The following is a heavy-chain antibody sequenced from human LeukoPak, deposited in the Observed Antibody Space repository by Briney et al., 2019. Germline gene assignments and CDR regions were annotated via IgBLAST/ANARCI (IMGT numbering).Heavy chain of an antibody. CDR3: ARGGYGSGSYYWGNWWFDP. V-gene: IGHV5-51*01. CDR2: IYPGDSDT. D-gene: IGHD3-10*01. Sequence: GESLKISCKGSGYSFTSYWIGWVRQMPGKGLEWMGIIYPGDSDTRYSPSFQGQVTTSADKSISTAYLQWSRLKASDTAMYYCARGGYGSGSYYWGNWWFDPWGQGTLVTVSS. J-gene: IGHJ5*02. CDR1: GYSFTSYW.